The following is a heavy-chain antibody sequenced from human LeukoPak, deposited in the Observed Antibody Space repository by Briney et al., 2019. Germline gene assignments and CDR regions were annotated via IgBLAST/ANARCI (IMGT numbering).Heavy chain of an antibody. Sequence: KPSETLSLTCTVSGGSISSYYWSWIRHPPGKGREGIGYIYYSGSPTYNPSLKSRVTISVETSKNQFSLKLSSVTAADTAVYYCAREKVGAKAFDYWGQGTLVTVSS. J-gene: IGHJ4*02. CDR3: AREKVGAKAFDY. CDR1: GGSISSYY. V-gene: IGHV4-59*01. CDR2: IYYSGSP. D-gene: IGHD1-26*01.